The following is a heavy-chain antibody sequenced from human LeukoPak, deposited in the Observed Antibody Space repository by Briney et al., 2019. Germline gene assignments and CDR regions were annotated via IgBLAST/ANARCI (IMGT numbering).Heavy chain of an antibody. CDR3: ARSHRRANWFDP. Sequence: ASVKVSCKASGYTFTGYYMHWVRQAPGQGLEWMGWINPNSGGTNYAQKFQGRVIMTRDTSISTAYMELSRLRSDDTAVYYCARSHRRANWFDPWGQGTLVTVSS. D-gene: IGHD1-14*01. CDR2: INPNSGGT. J-gene: IGHJ5*02. CDR1: GYTFTGYY. V-gene: IGHV1-2*02.